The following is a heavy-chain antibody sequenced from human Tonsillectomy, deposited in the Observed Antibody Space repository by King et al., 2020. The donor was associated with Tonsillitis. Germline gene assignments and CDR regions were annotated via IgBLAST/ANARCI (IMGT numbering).Heavy chain of an antibody. CDR1: GFIFSSYW. V-gene: IGHV3-7*01. D-gene: IGHD4-23*01. CDR3: ARAWWGTVETPTLLKLDY. Sequence: VQLVESGRGLVQPGGSLRLSCAASGFIFSSYWMSWVRQAPGKGLEWVANIRQDGIEKYYVDSVKGRFTISRDNAKNSLYLQMNSLRAEDTAVYFCARAWWGTVETPTLLKLDYWGQGILVTVSS. CDR2: IRQDGIEK. J-gene: IGHJ4*02.